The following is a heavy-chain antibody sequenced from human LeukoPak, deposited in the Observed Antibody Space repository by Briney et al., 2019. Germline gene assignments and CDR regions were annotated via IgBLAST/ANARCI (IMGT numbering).Heavy chain of an antibody. CDR3: ASPFDY. J-gene: IGHJ4*02. CDR2: ISSSNSTT. Sequence: GGSLRLSCAASGFTFSTYSMNWARQAPGKGLEWISYISSSNSTTYYADSVKGRFTISRDNAKNSLYLQMNSLRAEDTAVYYCASPFDYWGQGTLVTVSS. V-gene: IGHV3-48*01. CDR1: GFTFSTYS.